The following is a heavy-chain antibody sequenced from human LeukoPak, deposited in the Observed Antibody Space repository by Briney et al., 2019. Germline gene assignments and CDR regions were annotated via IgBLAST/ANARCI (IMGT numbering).Heavy chain of an antibody. Sequence: PGRSLRLSCIASGFAFNSYEMNWVRQAPGKGLEWVSYISSSGSIKHYADSVKGRFTISRDNAKNSLYLQMNSLRAEDTAVYYCARADPGYGYSVDYWGQGTLVTVSS. J-gene: IGHJ4*02. CDR1: GFAFNSYE. D-gene: IGHD5-18*01. CDR3: ARADPGYGYSVDY. V-gene: IGHV3-48*03. CDR2: ISSSGSIK.